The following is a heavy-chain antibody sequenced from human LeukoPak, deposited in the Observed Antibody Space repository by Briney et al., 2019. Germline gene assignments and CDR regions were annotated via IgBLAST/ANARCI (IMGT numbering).Heavy chain of an antibody. CDR1: GGSFSGYY. V-gene: IGHV4-34*01. CDR2: INHSGST. J-gene: IGHJ4*02. D-gene: IGHD3-22*01. Sequence: SGTLSLTCAVYGGSFSGYYWSWIRQPPGKGREWIGEINHSGSTNYNPSLKSRVTISVDTSKNQFSLKLSSVTAADTAVYYCAIGHIVVNYWGQGTLVTVSP. CDR3: AIGHIVVNY.